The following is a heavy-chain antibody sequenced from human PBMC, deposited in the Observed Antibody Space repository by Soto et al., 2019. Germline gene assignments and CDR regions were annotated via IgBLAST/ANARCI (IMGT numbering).Heavy chain of an antibody. CDR1: GASFSSGSHY. CDR3: LRDARGYSSSNFFGQ. Sequence: PSETLSLPCSVSGASFSSGSHYWSWIRQSPGKGLKGIGFIYYSGSTNYNPSLQSRVTISLDTSKNQFSLKVSSVSAADTAVYFCLRDARGYSSSNFFGQWGQG. J-gene: IGHJ4*02. CDR2: IYYSGST. D-gene: IGHD6-6*01. V-gene: IGHV4-61*01.